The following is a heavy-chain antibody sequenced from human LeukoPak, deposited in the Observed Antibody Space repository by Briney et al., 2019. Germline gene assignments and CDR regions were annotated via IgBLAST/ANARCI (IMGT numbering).Heavy chain of an antibody. Sequence: PGGSLRLSCAASGFTFSSYGMSWVRQAPGKGLEWVSAISGSGGSTYYADSVKGRFTISRDNSKNTLCLQMNSLRAEDTAVYYCAKDLMARRAVAGTGCFQHWGQGTLVTVSS. CDR3: AKDLMARRAVAGTGCFQH. CDR2: ISGSGGST. CDR1: GFTFSSYG. J-gene: IGHJ1*01. D-gene: IGHD6-19*01. V-gene: IGHV3-23*01.